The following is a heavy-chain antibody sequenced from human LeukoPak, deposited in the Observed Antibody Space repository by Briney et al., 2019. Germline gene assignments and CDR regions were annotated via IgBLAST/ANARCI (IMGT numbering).Heavy chain of an antibody. V-gene: IGHV3-23*01. Sequence: GGSLRLSCAAAGFTFSNYPMSWVRQAPGKGLEWVSVISGTDGTTFYADSVKGRFTISRDNSKNTLSLQMNSLRAEDTAVYYCARDPNGDYVGAFDMWGPGTMVTVSS. J-gene: IGHJ3*02. CDR3: ARDPNGDYVGAFDM. CDR2: ISGTDGTT. CDR1: GFTFSNYP. D-gene: IGHD4-17*01.